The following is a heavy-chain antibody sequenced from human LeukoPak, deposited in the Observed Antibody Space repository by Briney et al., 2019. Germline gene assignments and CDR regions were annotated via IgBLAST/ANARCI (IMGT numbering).Heavy chain of an antibody. Sequence: SETLSLTCTVSGGSISSSSYYWGWIRQPPGKGLEWIGSIYYSGSTYYNPSLKSRVTISVDTSKNQFSLKLSSVTAADTAVYYCARQGDPNRSSTSCYLHYGMDVWGQGTTVTVSS. CDR3: ARQGDPNRSSTSCYLHYGMDV. D-gene: IGHD2-2*01. V-gene: IGHV4-39*01. CDR2: IYYSGST. J-gene: IGHJ6*02. CDR1: GGSISSSSYY.